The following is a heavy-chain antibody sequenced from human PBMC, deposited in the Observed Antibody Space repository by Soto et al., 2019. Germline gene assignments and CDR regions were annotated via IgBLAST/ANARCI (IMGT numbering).Heavy chain of an antibody. CDR2: ISSSSSYI. Sequence: EVQLVESGGGLVKPGGSLRLYCAASEFTFSSYSMNWVRQAPGKGLEWVSSISSSSSYIYYADSVKGRFTISRDNAKNSQYLQMNSLRAEDTAVYYCARDLYSSSARYFDYWGQGTLVTVSS. CDR1: EFTFSSYS. D-gene: IGHD6-6*01. V-gene: IGHV3-21*01. CDR3: ARDLYSSSARYFDY. J-gene: IGHJ4*02.